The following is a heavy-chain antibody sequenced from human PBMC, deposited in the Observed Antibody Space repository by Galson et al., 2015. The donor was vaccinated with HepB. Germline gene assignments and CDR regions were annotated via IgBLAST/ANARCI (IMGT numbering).Heavy chain of an antibody. CDR2: ISGSGGST. Sequence: SLRLSCAASGFTFSSYAMSWVRQAPGKGLEWVSAISGSGGSTYYADSVKGRFTISRDNSKNTLYLQMNSLRAEDTAVYYCAKLLGYCSSTSCYPTYYYYYGMDVWGQGTTVTVSS. V-gene: IGHV3-23*01. D-gene: IGHD2-2*01. CDR3: AKLLGYCSSTSCYPTYYYYYGMDV. J-gene: IGHJ6*02. CDR1: GFTFSSYA.